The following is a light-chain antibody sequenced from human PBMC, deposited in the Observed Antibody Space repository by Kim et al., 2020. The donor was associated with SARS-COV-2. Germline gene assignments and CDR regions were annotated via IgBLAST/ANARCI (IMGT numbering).Light chain of an antibody. CDR2: EVN. Sequence: GQSVTLACTGTSSDVGGYNYVSWYQQHPGEAPKRMIYEVNKRPAGVPDRCSGSKSGNTASLTVSGLQGEDEADYYCSSYAGSNNVLFGGGTQLTVL. J-gene: IGLJ2*01. V-gene: IGLV2-8*01. CDR3: SSYAGSNNVL. CDR1: SSDVGGYNY.